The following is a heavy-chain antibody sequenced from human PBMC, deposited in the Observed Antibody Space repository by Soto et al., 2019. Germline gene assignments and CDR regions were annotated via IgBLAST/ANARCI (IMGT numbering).Heavy chain of an antibody. CDR2: IIPIFGTA. CDR1: GGTFSSYA. Sequence: QVQLVQSGAEVKKPGSSVKVSCKASGGTFSSYAISWVRQAPGQGPEWMGGIIPIFGTANYAQKFQGRATLTRDESTGTASMELSSLRSEDTAVYYCARSITGTVSDSYGMDVWGQGTTVTVSS. J-gene: IGHJ6*02. V-gene: IGHV1-69*05. D-gene: IGHD1-20*01. CDR3: ARSITGTVSDSYGMDV.